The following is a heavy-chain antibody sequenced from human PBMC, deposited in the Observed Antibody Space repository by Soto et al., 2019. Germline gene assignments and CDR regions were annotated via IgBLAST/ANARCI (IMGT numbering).Heavy chain of an antibody. J-gene: IGHJ4*02. D-gene: IGHD3-16*02. CDR3: TRGRVYLDY. CDR2: IRSKDYGEAK. CDR1: GFTFADYA. V-gene: IGHV3-49*03. Sequence: GGSLRLSCTGSGFTFADYALNWFRQAPGKGLEWVAIIRSKDYGEAKDYAASVKGRFTISRDDSKNIAYLLMNSLKIEDTAVYYCTRGRVYLDYWGQGAQVTVSS.